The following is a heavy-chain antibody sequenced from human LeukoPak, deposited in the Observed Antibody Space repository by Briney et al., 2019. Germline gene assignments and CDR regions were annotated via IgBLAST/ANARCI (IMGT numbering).Heavy chain of an antibody. J-gene: IGHJ1*01. D-gene: IGHD3-22*01. V-gene: IGHV4-39*01. CDR2: IYYSGRT. CDR1: GGSISSSSYY. CDR3: ARRRYYDSTGYLD. Sequence: SETLSLTCTVPGGSISSSSYYWGWIRQPPGKGLEWIGSIYYSGRTYYNPSLKSRVTISIDTSKNQFSLNLSSVTAADTAVYYCARRRYYDSTGYLDWGQGTLVTVSS.